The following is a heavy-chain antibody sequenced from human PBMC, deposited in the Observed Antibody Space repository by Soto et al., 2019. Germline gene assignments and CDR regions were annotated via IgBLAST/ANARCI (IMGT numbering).Heavy chain of an antibody. V-gene: IGHV6-1*01. Sequence: SQTLSLTCAISGDSVSSNSAAWNWIRQSPSRGLEWLGRTYYRSKWYNDYAVSVKSRITINPDTSKNQFSLQLNSLTPEDTAVYYCARGAYCSGGSCYWLFDPWGQGTLVTVSS. D-gene: IGHD2-15*01. CDR1: GDSVSSNSAA. CDR3: ARGAYCSGGSCYWLFDP. CDR2: TYYRSKWYN. J-gene: IGHJ5*02.